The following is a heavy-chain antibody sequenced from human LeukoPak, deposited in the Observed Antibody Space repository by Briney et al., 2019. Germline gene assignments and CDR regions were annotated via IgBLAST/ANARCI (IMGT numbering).Heavy chain of an antibody. J-gene: IGHJ4*02. D-gene: IGHD6-6*01. CDR2: IYYSGST. V-gene: IGHV4-59*01. CDR1: GGSISSYY. CDR3: ARAYGSSSNFDY. Sequence: SSETLSLTCTVSGGSISSYYWSWIRQPPGRGLEWIGYIYYSGSTNYNPSLKSRVTISVDTSKNQFSLKLRSVTAADTAVYYCARAYGSSSNFDYWGQGTLVTVSS.